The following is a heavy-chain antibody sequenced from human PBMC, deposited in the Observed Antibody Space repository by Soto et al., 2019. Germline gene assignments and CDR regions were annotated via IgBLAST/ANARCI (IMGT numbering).Heavy chain of an antibody. J-gene: IGHJ4*02. CDR3: GRKYCSSTRCYGDF. D-gene: IGHD2-2*01. CDR1: VFTLSSYW. Sequence: PWGSPRLSCAASVFTLSSYWMSLARQDPGKGLEWVANIKQDGSEKYYVDSVKGRFTISRDNAKNSLYLQMNSLRAEDTAVYYCGRKYCSSTRCYGDFWGQGTLVTVSS. V-gene: IGHV3-7*01. CDR2: IKQDGSEK.